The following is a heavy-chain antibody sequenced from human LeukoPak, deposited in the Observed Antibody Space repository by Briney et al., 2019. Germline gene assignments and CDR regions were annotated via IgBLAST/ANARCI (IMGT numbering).Heavy chain of an antibody. J-gene: IGHJ4*02. Sequence: SETLSLTCAVSGGPFSGYFWSWIRQPPGKGLEWIGEIHNSGTTNYNPSLNSRVTISEDTSKNQIYLNLRSVTAADTAVHYCARRYYYNLGSFPFDFWGQGTLVTVPS. D-gene: IGHD3-10*01. V-gene: IGHV4-34*01. CDR3: ARRYYYNLGSFPFDF. CDR1: GGPFSGYF. CDR2: IHNSGTT.